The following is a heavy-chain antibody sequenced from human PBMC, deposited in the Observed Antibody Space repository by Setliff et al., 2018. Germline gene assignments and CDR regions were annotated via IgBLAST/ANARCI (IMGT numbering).Heavy chain of an antibody. CDR3: ARGGSRWFGALSVPTTFDY. CDR1: GETSSGFH. Sequence: LSLTCAVYGETSSGFHWHWIRQAPGKGLEWIGQINPSGSTYYNPAVRGRVTISSDTSKNQFSLKLTSVTAADTAVYYCARGGSRWFGALSVPTTFDYWGQGIVVTVSS. V-gene: IGHV4-34*01. J-gene: IGHJ4*02. D-gene: IGHD3-10*01. CDR2: INPSGST.